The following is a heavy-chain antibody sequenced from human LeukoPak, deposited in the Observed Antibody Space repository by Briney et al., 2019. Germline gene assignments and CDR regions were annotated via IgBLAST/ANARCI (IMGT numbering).Heavy chain of an antibody. J-gene: IGHJ3*01. CDR3: AHSKRGGGYYINAFAV. D-gene: IGHD1-26*01. CDR1: GASTSAFY. Sequence: SEALSLTCTVSGASTSAFYWSWIRQSPGKGLEWVGYSYSGGNANYNPSLKSRVTITIDTSENQFSLRLTSVTAADTAVYFCAHSKRGGGYYINAFAVWGQGALVTISS. CDR2: SYSGGNA. V-gene: IGHV4-59*01.